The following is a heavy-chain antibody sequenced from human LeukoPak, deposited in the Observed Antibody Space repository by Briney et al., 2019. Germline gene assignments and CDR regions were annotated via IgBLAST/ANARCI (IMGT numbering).Heavy chain of an antibody. CDR1: GFTFSSYA. D-gene: IGHD3-22*01. V-gene: IGHV3-23*01. CDR2: ISGSGGST. CDR3: AKDWFYDSSGYYLFDY. Sequence: GGSLRLSCAASGFTFSSYAMSWVRQAPGTGLEWVSAISGSGGSTFYADSVKGRFTISRDNSNNTLWLQMNSLRAEDTAVYYCAKDWFYDSSGYYLFDYWGQGTLVTVST. J-gene: IGHJ4*02.